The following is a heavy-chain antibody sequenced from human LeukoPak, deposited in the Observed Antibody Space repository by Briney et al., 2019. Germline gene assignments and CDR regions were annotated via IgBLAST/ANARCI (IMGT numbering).Heavy chain of an antibody. Sequence: GGSLRLSCAASGFTFSSYAMSWVRQAPGKGLEWGSAISGSGGSTYYADSVKGRFTISRDNSKNTLYLQMNSLRAEDTAVYYCAKDLADSSGWYRYAFDIWGQGTMVTVSS. J-gene: IGHJ3*02. CDR1: GFTFSSYA. CDR2: ISGSGGST. CDR3: AKDLADSSGWYRYAFDI. V-gene: IGHV3-23*01. D-gene: IGHD6-19*01.